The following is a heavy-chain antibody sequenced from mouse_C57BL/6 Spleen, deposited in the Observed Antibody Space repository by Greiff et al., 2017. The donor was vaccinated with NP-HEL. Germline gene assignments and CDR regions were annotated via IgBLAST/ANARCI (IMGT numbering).Heavy chain of an antibody. CDR1: GYTFTDYN. J-gene: IGHJ4*01. CDR2: INPNNGGT. Sequence: EVQLQQSGPELVKPGASVKMSCKASGYTFTDYNMHWVKQSHGKSLEWIGYINPNNGGTSYNQKFKGKATLTVNKSSSTAYMELRSLTSEDSAVYYCAREGTLSLYYGILYAMDYWGQGTSVTVSS. CDR3: AREGTLSLYYGILYAMDY. D-gene: IGHD2-1*01. V-gene: IGHV1-22*01.